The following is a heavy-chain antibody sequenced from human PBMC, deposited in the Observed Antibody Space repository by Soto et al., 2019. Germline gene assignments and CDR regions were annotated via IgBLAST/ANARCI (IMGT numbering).Heavy chain of an antibody. V-gene: IGHV4-31*03. J-gene: IGHJ4*02. CDR1: GGSISSGGYY. CDR3: AKDVRPDGYWDFDY. Sequence: PSETLSLTCTVSGGSISSGGYYWSWIRQHPGKGLEWIGYIYYSGSTYYNPSLKSRVTISVDTSKNQFSLKLSSVTAEDTAVYYCAKDVRPDGYWDFDYWGQGTLVTVSS. D-gene: IGHD5-12*01. CDR2: IYYSGST.